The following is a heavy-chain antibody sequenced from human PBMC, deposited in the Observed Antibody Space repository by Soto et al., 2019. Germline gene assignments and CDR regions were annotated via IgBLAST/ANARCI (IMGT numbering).Heavy chain of an antibody. Sequence: GGSLRLSCAASGFTFSSYAMHWVRQAAGKGLEWVAVIWYDGSNKYYADSVKGRFTISRGNSKNTLYLQMNSLRAEDTAVYYCARGHSSSSGYYYGMDVWGQGTTVTVSS. V-gene: IGHV3-33*08. CDR2: IWYDGSNK. CDR3: ARGHSSSSGYYYGMDV. J-gene: IGHJ6*02. D-gene: IGHD6-6*01. CDR1: GFTFSSYA.